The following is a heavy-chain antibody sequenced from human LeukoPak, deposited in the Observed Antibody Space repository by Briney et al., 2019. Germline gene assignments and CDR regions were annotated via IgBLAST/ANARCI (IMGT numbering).Heavy chain of an antibody. Sequence: GGSLRLSCAASGFTVSSNYMSWVRQAPGKGLEWVSVIYSGASTYYADSVKGRFTTSRDNSKNTLYLQMNSLRAEDTAVYYCAREGDGYRTTGYFDYWGQGTLVTVSS. CDR1: GFTVSSNY. V-gene: IGHV3-53*01. D-gene: IGHD5-24*01. J-gene: IGHJ4*02. CDR3: AREGDGYRTTGYFDY. CDR2: IYSGAST.